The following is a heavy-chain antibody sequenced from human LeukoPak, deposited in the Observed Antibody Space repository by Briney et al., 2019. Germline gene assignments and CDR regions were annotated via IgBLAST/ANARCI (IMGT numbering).Heavy chain of an antibody. Sequence: TGGSLRLSCVGSGFTFSDYYMSWIRQAPGKGLEWLAYISSSGSRIYYAECVEGRLTISRDNAENSVYLQMNSLTVEDTAVYYCARDYLGYYGPGYWGQGALVTVSS. J-gene: IGHJ4*02. CDR3: ARDYLGYYGPGY. CDR1: GFTFSDYY. V-gene: IGHV3-11*01. CDR2: ISSSGSRI. D-gene: IGHD3-10*01.